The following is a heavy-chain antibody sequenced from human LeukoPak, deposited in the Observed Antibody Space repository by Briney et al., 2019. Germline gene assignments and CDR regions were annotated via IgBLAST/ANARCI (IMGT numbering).Heavy chain of an antibody. V-gene: IGHV3-21*01. Sequence: GGSLRLSCAASGFTFSSYSMNWVRQAPGKGLEWVSSISSSSSYIYYADSVKGRFTISRDNAKNSLYLQMNSLRAEDTAVYYCARAKWELHSLDYWGQGTLVTVSS. CDR1: GFTFSSYS. CDR3: ARAKWELHSLDY. D-gene: IGHD1-26*01. J-gene: IGHJ4*02. CDR2: ISSSSSYI.